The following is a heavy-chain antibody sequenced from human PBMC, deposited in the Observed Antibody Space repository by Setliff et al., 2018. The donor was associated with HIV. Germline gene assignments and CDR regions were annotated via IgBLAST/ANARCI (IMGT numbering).Heavy chain of an antibody. CDR1: GGSISNYY. J-gene: IGHJ4*02. V-gene: IGHV4-59*01. CDR2: ISYTGST. Sequence: PSETLSLTCTVSGGSISNYYWGWLRQPPGKGLEWIGYISYTGSTNYNPSLKSRVTISVDTSKNQFSLKLSSVTAADTAVYYCAGGLHYGLGKFGYWGQGTLVTVSS. D-gene: IGHD3-10*01. CDR3: AGGLHYGLGKFGY.